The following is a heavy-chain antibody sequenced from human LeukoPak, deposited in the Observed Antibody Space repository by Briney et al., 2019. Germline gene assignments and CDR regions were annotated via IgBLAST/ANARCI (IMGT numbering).Heavy chain of an antibody. CDR1: GFTFSDYY. CDR3: ARDGITFGGVIVKAPGYFDY. D-gene: IGHD3-16*02. Sequence: GGSLRLSCAASGFTFSDYYMTWIRQAPGKGLEWVSYVSGSSTYTNYADSVKGRFTISRDSAKNSLYLQMNSLRAEDTALYYCARDGITFGGVIVKAPGYFDYWGQGTLVTVSS. V-gene: IGHV3-11*06. CDR2: VSGSSTYT. J-gene: IGHJ4*02.